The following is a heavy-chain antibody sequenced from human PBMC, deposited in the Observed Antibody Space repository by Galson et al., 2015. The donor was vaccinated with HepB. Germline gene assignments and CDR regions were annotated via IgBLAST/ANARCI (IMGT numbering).Heavy chain of an antibody. V-gene: IGHV1-18*04. J-gene: IGHJ4*02. CDR2: ISAYNGNT. Sequence: SVKVSCKASGYTFTSYGISWVRQAPGQGLEWMGWISAYNGNTNYAQKLQGRVTMTTDTSTSTAYMELRSLRPDDTAVYYCARANTYYDILTGYPAFDYWGQGTLVTVSS. CDR3: ARANTYYDILTGYPAFDY. CDR1: GYTFTSYG. D-gene: IGHD3-9*01.